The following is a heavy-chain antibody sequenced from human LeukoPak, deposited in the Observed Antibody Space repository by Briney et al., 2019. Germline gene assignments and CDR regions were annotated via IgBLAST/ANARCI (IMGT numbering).Heavy chain of an antibody. D-gene: IGHD3-9*01. J-gene: IGHJ4*02. CDR3: ARLARGLRYFGANDY. V-gene: IGHV4-34*01. CDR1: GGSFSGYY. Sequence: TSETLSLTCAVYGGSFSGYYWSWIRQPPGKGLEWIGEINHSGSTNYNPSLKSRVTISVDTSKNQFSLKLSSVTAADTAVYYCARLARGLRYFGANDYWGQGTLVTVSS. CDR2: INHSGST.